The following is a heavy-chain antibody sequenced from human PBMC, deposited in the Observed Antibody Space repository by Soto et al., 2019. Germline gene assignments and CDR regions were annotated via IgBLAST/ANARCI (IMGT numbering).Heavy chain of an antibody. CDR1: EDTFTRYV. Sequence: QVQLVQSGAELKKPGASVKVSCKASEDTFTRYVIHWVRQAPGQRLEWMGWINAGNGNTKYSQNFQGRVTITRDASASTAYMELSSLRSQDTAVYYCATSTIDTSTWKQYFYGMDVWGQGSTVTVSS. V-gene: IGHV1-3*01. CDR2: INAGNGNT. CDR3: ATSTIDTSTWKQYFYGMDV. D-gene: IGHD6-13*01. J-gene: IGHJ6*02.